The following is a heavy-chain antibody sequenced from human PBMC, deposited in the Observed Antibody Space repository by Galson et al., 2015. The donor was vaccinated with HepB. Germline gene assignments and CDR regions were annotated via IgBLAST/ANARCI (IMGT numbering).Heavy chain of an antibody. CDR1: GFTFSSSA. CDR3: AKERSQSYSDC. J-gene: IGHJ4*02. Sequence: SLRLSCAASGFTFSSSAMSWVRQTPGKGLEWVTAISGDASSIYYADSVKGRFTISRDNSKNTLYLQMNSLRVEDTAIYYCAKERSQSYSDCCGQGARVTVS. CDR2: ISGDASSI. D-gene: IGHD3-10*01. V-gene: IGHV3-23*01.